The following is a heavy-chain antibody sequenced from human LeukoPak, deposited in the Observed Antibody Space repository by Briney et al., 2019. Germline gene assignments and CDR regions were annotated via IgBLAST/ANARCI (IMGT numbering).Heavy chain of an antibody. Sequence: PSETLSLTCTVSGGSISSYYWSWIRQPAGKGLEWIGRIYTSGSTTYNSSLKSRVTMSVDTSKNQFFLKLSSVTAADTAVYYCARARYVNSFYAFDIWGQGTLVTVSS. J-gene: IGHJ3*02. D-gene: IGHD3-9*01. V-gene: IGHV4-4*07. CDR3: ARARYVNSFYAFDI. CDR1: GGSISSYY. CDR2: IYTSGST.